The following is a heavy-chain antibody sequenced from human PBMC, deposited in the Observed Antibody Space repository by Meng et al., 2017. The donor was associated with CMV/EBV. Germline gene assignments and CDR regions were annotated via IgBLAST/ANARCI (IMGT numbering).Heavy chain of an antibody. CDR2: ISVYNGHT. D-gene: IGHD2-21*01. CDR3: ARGVPLGIIYSFDY. CDR1: GYTFTGYG. J-gene: IGHJ4*01. V-gene: IGHV1-18*01. Sequence: QGQVVPVGVEVKKPGSSVKVSCKASGYTFTGYGISWVRQAPGQGLEWMGWISVYNGHTNFAQNLQGRVTMTTDTSTSTAYVELRSLRSDDTAIYYCARGVPLGIIYSFDYWGQGTLVTVSS.